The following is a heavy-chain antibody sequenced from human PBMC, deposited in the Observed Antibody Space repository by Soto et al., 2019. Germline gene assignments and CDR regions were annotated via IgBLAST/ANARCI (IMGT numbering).Heavy chain of an antibody. J-gene: IGHJ4*02. CDR1: GGTFSSYA. CDR2: IIPIFGTA. Sequence: GASVKVSCKASGGTFSSYAISWVRQAPGQGLEWMGGIIPIFGTANYAQKFQGRVTITADESTSTAYMELSSLRSEDTAVYYCARGYGYSSSWYPSTWGQGTLVTVSS. V-gene: IGHV1-69*13. CDR3: ARGYGYSSSWYPST. D-gene: IGHD6-13*01.